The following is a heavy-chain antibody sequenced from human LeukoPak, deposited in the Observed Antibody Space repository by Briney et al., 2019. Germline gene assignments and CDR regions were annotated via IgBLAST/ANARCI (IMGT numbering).Heavy chain of an antibody. CDR3: ARAHNWKYGSFDF. V-gene: IGHV3-21*01. CDR2: ISSSSGYI. Sequence: GGSLRLSCAASGFTFSSYSMNWVRQAPGKGLEWVSSISSSSGYIYSADSVKGRFTISRDNAKNSLYLQMNSLRAEDTAVYYCARAHNWKYGSFDFWGQGTLVTVPS. D-gene: IGHD1-7*01. J-gene: IGHJ4*02. CDR1: GFTFSSYS.